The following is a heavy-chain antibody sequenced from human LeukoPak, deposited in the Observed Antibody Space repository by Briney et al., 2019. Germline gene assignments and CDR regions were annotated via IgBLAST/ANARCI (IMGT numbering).Heavy chain of an antibody. D-gene: IGHD2-2*01. Sequence: SETLSLTCTVSGGSISSYYWSWIRQPPGKGLEWIGYIYYSGSTNYNPSLESPVTISVDTSKNQFSLKLSSVTAADTAVYYCARGIVVPAARFDPWGQGTLVTVSS. CDR2: IYYSGST. J-gene: IGHJ5*02. V-gene: IGHV4-59*01. CDR3: ARGIVVPAARFDP. CDR1: GGSISSYY.